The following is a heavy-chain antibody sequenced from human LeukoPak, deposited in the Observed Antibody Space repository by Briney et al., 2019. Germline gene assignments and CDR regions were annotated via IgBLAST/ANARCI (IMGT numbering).Heavy chain of an antibody. Sequence: GGSLRLSCAASGFTFSNYAMSWVRQAPGKGLEWVSVISGSGGSTNFADSVKGRFTSSRDNSKNTLYLQMHSLRVEDTAVYYCARGLKYSGTYGWFDPWGQGTPVTVSS. J-gene: IGHJ5*02. D-gene: IGHD1-26*01. V-gene: IGHV3-23*01. CDR3: ARGLKYSGTYGWFDP. CDR2: ISGSGGST. CDR1: GFTFSNYA.